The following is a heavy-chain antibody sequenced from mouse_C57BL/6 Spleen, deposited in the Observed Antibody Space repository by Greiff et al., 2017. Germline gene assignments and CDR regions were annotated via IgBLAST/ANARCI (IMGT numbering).Heavy chain of an antibody. V-gene: IGHV1-15*01. Sequence: QVQLQQSGAELVRPGASVTLSCKASGYTFTDYEMHWVKQTPVHGLEWIGAIDPETGGTAYNQKFKGKAILTADKSSSTAYMELRNLTSGDSSVYYFTRGGYDWGQGNTPTGSS. CDR2: IDPETGGT. CDR3: TRGGYD. D-gene: IGHD2-14*01. CDR1: GYTFTDYE. J-gene: IGHJ2*01.